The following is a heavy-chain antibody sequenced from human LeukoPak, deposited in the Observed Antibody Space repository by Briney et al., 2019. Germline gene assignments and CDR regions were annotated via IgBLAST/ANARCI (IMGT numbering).Heavy chain of an antibody. Sequence: GGSLTLSCPASGFTFSSYGMHWVRQAPSKGLEWVAVISYDGSNKYHTDSVKGRFTISRDNSKNTLYLQMNSRRAEDTAVYYCASPDIVGATDDAFDIWGEGTMVTVSS. CDR3: ASPDIVGATDDAFDI. D-gene: IGHD1-26*01. J-gene: IGHJ3*02. CDR2: ISYDGSNK. CDR1: GFTFSSYG. V-gene: IGHV3-30*03.